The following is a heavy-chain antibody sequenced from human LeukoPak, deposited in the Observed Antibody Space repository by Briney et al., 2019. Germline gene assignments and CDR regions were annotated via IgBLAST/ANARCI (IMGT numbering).Heavy chain of an antibody. CDR1: GYTFTSYD. CDR3: ARLYSSGWPLESMDV. J-gene: IGHJ6*02. V-gene: IGHV1-18*01. CDR2: ISAYNGNT. Sequence: ASVKVSCKASGYTFTSYDINWVRQATGQGLEWMGWISAYNGNTNYEQKFQDRVTMTIDTSTSTAYMELRSLRSDDTAVYYCARLYSSGWPLESMDVWGQGTTITVSS. D-gene: IGHD6-19*01.